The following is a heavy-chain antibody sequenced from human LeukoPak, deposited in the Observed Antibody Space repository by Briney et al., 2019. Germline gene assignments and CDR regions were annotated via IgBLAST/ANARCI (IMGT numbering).Heavy chain of an antibody. CDR3: GRGLGSPLDY. CDR1: GFIFSNSG. V-gene: IGHV3-23*01. Sequence: GGSLRLSCAASGFIFSNSGMSWVRQATGKGLEWVSGISINGAGTYYADSVKGRFTIPRDNSKNTLYLQMNSLRAEDTAIYYCGRGLGSPLDYWGQGILVTVSS. CDR2: ISINGAGT. J-gene: IGHJ4*02. D-gene: IGHD1-26*01.